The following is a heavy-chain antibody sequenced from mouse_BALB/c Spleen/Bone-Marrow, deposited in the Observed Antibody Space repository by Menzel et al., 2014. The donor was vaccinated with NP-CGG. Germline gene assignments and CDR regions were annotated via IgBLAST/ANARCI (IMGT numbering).Heavy chain of an antibody. V-gene: IGHV1S56*01. J-gene: IGHJ2*01. CDR1: GYIFTSYY. CDR2: IYPGNVNT. D-gene: IGHD1-1*01. Sequence: QVQLQQPGPELVKPGAPVRISCKASGYIFTSYYIHWVKQRPGQGLEWIGWIYPGNVNTKYNEKFKGKATLTADKSSSTSYMQLSSLTSEDSAVYFCARSGYGSYFDYWGQGTTLTVSS. CDR3: ARSGYGSYFDY.